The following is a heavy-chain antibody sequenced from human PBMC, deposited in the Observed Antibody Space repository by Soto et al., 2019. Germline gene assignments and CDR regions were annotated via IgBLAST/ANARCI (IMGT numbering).Heavy chain of an antibody. Sequence: QVQVVESGGGVVQPGDSLRLSCAASGFMFSGYGMHWIRQAPGKGLEWVAVISHDGSEKYYGDSVKGRCTVSRDNSNNTLFLQIDSLRAEDTAVYYCAKLVGGVKAIGAPGDWLDPWGQGTLVTVSS. V-gene: IGHV3-30*18. J-gene: IGHJ5*02. CDR1: GFMFSGYG. CDR3: AKLVGGVKAIGAPGDWLDP. CDR2: ISHDGSEK. D-gene: IGHD3-3*01.